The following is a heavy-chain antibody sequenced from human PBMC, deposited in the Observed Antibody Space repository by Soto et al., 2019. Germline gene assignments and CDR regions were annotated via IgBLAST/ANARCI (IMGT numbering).Heavy chain of an antibody. J-gene: IGHJ4*02. CDR1: GGSISSYY. CDR2: IYYSGST. D-gene: IGHD3-9*01. CDR3: ARASYDILTGYFFSLDY. V-gene: IGHV4-59*01. Sequence: PSETLSLTCTVSGGSISSYYWSWIRQPPGKGLEWIGYIYYSGSTNYNPSLKSRVTISVDTSKNQFSLKLSSVTAADTAVYYCARASYDILTGYFFSLDYWGQGTLVTVSS.